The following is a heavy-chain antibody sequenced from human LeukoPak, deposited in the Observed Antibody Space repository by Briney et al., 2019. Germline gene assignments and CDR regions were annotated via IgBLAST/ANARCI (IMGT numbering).Heavy chain of an antibody. CDR2: INHSGST. CDR3: ARGIRDYVWGSYRFQH. V-gene: IGHV4-34*01. CDR1: GGSFSGYY. J-gene: IGHJ1*01. D-gene: IGHD3-16*02. Sequence: SETLSLTCAVYGGSFSGYYWSWIRQPPGEGLEWIGEINHSGSTNYNPSLKSRVTISVDTSKNQFSLKLSYVTAADTAVYYCARGIRDYVWGSYRFQHWGQGTLVTVSS.